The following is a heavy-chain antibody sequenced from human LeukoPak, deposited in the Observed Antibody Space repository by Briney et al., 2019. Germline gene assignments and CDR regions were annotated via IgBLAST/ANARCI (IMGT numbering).Heavy chain of an antibody. Sequence: RGSLRLSCAASGFTFSSYGMHWVRQAPGKGLEWVAVISYDGSNKYYADSVKGRFTISRDNSKNTLYLQMNSLRAEDTAVYYCVKNRGQYGDYEYFQHWGQGTLVTVSS. D-gene: IGHD4-17*01. CDR1: GFTFSSYG. J-gene: IGHJ1*01. CDR2: ISYDGSNK. V-gene: IGHV3-30*18. CDR3: VKNRGQYGDYEYFQH.